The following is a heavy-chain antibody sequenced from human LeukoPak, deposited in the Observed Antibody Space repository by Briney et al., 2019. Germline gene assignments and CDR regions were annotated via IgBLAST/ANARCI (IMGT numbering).Heavy chain of an antibody. D-gene: IGHD1-7*01. CDR2: MNDGGTI. V-gene: IGHV4-34*01. CDR1: GGSFNIYY. Sequence: SETLSLTCAVYGGSFNIYYWSWIRQSPEKGLEWIGEMNDGGTINYNPSLLSRVTISLDRSKNQFSLKLTSVTTADTAVYYCARRWNYGRNYYIDVWGNVATVSVSS. J-gene: IGHJ6*03. CDR3: ARRWNYGRNYYIDV.